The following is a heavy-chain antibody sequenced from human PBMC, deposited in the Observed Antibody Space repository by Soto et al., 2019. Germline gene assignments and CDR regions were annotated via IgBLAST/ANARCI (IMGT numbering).Heavy chain of an antibody. CDR1: GCTFSSYS. V-gene: IGHV1-69*06. CDR2: IIPICGTA. Sequence: SVKVSCKASGCTFSSYSIIWVRQAPGQGLEWMGGIIPICGTANYSQKFQGRITITGDTLASTAFMELSSLISEDTAVYYCARRSFRNGIDYWGQGTLVTVSS. CDR3: ARRSFRNGIDY. J-gene: IGHJ4*02. D-gene: IGHD1-1*01.